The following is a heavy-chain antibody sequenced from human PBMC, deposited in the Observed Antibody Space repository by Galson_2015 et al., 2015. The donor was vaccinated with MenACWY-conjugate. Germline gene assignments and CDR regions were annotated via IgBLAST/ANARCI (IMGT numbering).Heavy chain of an antibody. Sequence: SVKVSCKASGYTFTGYYMHWVRQAPGQGLEWMGWINPNSGGTNYAQKFQGWVTMTRDTSISTAYMELSRLRSDDTAVYYCARDLLDYGVRYYYYYGMDVWGQGTTVTVSS. CDR3: ARDLLDYGVRYYYYYGMDV. CDR1: GYTFTGYY. J-gene: IGHJ6*02. D-gene: IGHD4-17*01. V-gene: IGHV1-2*04. CDR2: INPNSGGT.